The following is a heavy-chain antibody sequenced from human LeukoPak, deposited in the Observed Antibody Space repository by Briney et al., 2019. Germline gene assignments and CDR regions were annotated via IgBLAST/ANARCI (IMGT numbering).Heavy chain of an antibody. Sequence: GGSMRLSCAASGFTFSSYGMHWVRQAPGKGLGWVAVISYDGSNKYYADSVKGRFTISRDNSKNTLYLQMNSLRAEDTAVYYCVRAEFDYWGQGTLVTVSS. D-gene: IGHD4-17*01. CDR3: VRAEFDY. J-gene: IGHJ4*02. CDR1: GFTFSSYG. V-gene: IGHV3-30*03. CDR2: ISYDGSNK.